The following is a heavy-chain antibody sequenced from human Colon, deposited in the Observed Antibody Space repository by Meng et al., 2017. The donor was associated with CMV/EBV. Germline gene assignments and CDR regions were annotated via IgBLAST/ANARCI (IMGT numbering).Heavy chain of an antibody. J-gene: IGHJ6*02. CDR2: IWRDGNDK. D-gene: IGHD3-3*01. Sequence: GESLKISCAVSGFTFSSYEMNWVRQAPGKGLEWVSLIWRDGNDKYYVDSVKGRFTISRDNAHNSLFLQMNSLRVEDTAVYFCARDVRDFPYYYGLDIWGQGTTVTVSS. V-gene: IGHV3-33*08. CDR3: ARDVRDFPYYYGLDI. CDR1: GFTFSSYE.